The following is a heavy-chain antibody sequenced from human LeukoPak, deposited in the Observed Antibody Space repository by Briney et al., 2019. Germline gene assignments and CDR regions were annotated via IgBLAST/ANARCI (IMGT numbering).Heavy chain of an antibody. CDR1: GFTFSSYS. J-gene: IGHJ4*02. D-gene: IGHD3-22*01. V-gene: IGHV3-21*01. CDR2: ISSSSSYI. Sequence: GGSLRLSCAASGFTFSSYSMNWVRQAPGRGREWVSSISSSSSYIYYADSVKGRFTISRDNAKNSLYLQMNSLRAEDTAVYYCARMDYDSSGYFDYWGQGTLVTVSS. CDR3: ARMDYDSSGYFDY.